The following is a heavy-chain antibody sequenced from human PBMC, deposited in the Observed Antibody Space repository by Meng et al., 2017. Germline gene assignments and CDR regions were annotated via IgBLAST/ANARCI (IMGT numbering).Heavy chain of an antibody. D-gene: IGHD6-19*01. CDR3: ARDRSGWYSGRGPFDY. V-gene: IGHV6-1*01. Sequence: VQLQPSGPVLVKPSRTLSLPCAIPGDSVSSNSAAWNWIRQSPSRGLEWLGRTYYRSKWYNDYAVSVKSRMTINPDTPKNQFSLQLNSVTPEDTAVYYCARDRSGWYSGRGPFDYWGQGTLVTVSS. J-gene: IGHJ4*02. CDR1: GDSVSSNSAA. CDR2: TYYRSKWYN.